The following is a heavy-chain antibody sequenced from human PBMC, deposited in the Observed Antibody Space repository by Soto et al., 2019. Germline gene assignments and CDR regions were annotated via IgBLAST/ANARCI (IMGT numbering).Heavy chain of an antibody. J-gene: IGHJ5*02. V-gene: IGHV1-2*02. CDR1: VYTFTVYD. Sequence: GASVNVSCKASVYTFTVYDMHWVRQAPGQGLEWMGWINPKSGNTNYAQTFQGRVTMTRDTSISTAYMNLSSLTSDDTAVYYCAKDPGASYNWFDPWGQGTLVTVSS. CDR3: AKDPGASYNWFDP. D-gene: IGHD1-26*01. CDR2: INPKSGNT.